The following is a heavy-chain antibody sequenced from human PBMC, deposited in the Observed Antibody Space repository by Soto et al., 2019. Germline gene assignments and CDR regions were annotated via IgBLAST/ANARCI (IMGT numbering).Heavy chain of an antibody. CDR2: INSDGSST. CDR3: ARHLAVNRDY. V-gene: IGHV3-74*01. J-gene: IGHJ4*02. Sequence: EVQLVESGGGLVQPGGSLSLSCAASGFTFSSYWMHWVRQAPGKGLVWVSRINSDGSSTSYADSVKGRFTIYRDNAKNTLYLHMHNLRAEDTAVYYCARHLAVNRDYWGQGTLVTVYS. D-gene: IGHD3-3*02. CDR1: GFTFSSYW.